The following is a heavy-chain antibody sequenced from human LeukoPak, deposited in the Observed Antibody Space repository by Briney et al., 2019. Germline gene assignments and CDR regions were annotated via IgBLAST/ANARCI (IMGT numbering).Heavy chain of an antibody. CDR3: AREAMVRELDY. D-gene: IGHD3-10*01. CDR1: GYTFTGYY. V-gene: IGHV1-2*02. J-gene: IGHJ4*02. CDR2: INPNSGGT. Sequence: ASVKVSCKASGYTFTGYYMHWVRQAPGQGLEWMGWINPNSGGTNYAQTLQGRVTLTRDTSISTAYMELSRLRSDDTAVYYCAREAMVRELDYWGQGTLVTVSS.